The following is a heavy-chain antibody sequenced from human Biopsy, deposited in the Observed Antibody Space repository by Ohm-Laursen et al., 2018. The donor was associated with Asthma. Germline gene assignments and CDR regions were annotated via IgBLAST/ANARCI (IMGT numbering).Heavy chain of an antibody. V-gene: IGHV2-5*02. J-gene: IGHJ3*02. D-gene: IGHD2-8*02. CDR1: GFSLSSPGVG. CDR3: AHRLCIGGACYDAFDI. Sequence: TQTLTLTCTFSGFSLSSPGVGVGWIRQPPGKALEWLARIYWDDDKRYSSSLKSRLTITKDTSKNQVVLTMTNMDPVDTATYYCAHRLCIGGACYDAFDIWGQGTMVTVSS. CDR2: IYWDDDK.